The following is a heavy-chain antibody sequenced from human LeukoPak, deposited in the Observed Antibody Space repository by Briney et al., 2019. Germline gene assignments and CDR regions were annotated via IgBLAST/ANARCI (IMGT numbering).Heavy chain of an antibody. D-gene: IGHD6-19*01. V-gene: IGHV3-21*01. CDR1: GFTFSSYS. Sequence: GSLRLSCAASGFTFSSYSMNWVRQAPGKGLEWVSSISSSSSYIYYADSVKGRFTISRDNAKNSLYLQMNSLRAEDTAVYYCARASSGYSSGWPFDYWGQGTLVTVSS. CDR3: ARASSGYSSGWPFDY. CDR2: ISSSSSYI. J-gene: IGHJ4*02.